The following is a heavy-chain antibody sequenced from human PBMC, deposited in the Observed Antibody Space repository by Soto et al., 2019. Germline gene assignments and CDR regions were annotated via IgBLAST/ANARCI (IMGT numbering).Heavy chain of an antibody. CDR3: ARDLPPAVVVVVAATSAFDI. CDR2: ISAYNGNT. D-gene: IGHD2-15*01. V-gene: IGHV1-18*01. Sequence: ASVKVSCKASGYTFTSYGISWVRQAPGQGLEWMRWISAYNGNTNYAQKLQGRVTMTTDTSTSTAYMELRSLRSDDTAVYYCARDLPPAVVVVVAATSAFDIWGQGTMVTVSS. CDR1: GYTFTSYG. J-gene: IGHJ3*02.